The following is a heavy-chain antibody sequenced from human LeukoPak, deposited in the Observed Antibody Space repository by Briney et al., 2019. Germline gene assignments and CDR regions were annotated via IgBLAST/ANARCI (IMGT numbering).Heavy chain of an antibody. J-gene: IGHJ6*04. CDR2: ISFSGGYI. D-gene: IGHD3-10*02. V-gene: IGHV3-21*01. Sequence: GGSLRLSCAASGFTFSSYSMNWVRQAPGKGLEWVSSISFSGGYIYYADSLKGRITISRDNAKNSLYLQMNSLRAEDTAVYYCAELGITMIGGVWGKGTTVTISS. CDR3: AELGITMIGGV. CDR1: GFTFSSYS.